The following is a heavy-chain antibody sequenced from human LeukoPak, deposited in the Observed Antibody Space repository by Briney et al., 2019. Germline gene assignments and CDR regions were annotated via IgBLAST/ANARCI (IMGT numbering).Heavy chain of an antibody. CDR1: GFTFSSWD. V-gene: IGHV3-13*01. CDR3: AKHDFLTGHFDY. Sequence: GGSLRLSCAASGFTFSSWDMHWVRHSTGKGLEWVSTITTTGDTYYPDSVKGRFTISRENAKNSLYLQMNRPRAGDTAVYYCAKHDFLTGHFDYWGQGTLVTVSS. D-gene: IGHD3-9*01. CDR2: ITTTGDT. J-gene: IGHJ4*02.